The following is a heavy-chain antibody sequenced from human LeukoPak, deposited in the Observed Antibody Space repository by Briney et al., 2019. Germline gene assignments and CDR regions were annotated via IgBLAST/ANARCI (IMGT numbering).Heavy chain of an antibody. CDR1: GYSINSGYY. CDR3: ARHGLGYCSSTSCYNKGYYFDY. J-gene: IGHJ4*02. D-gene: IGHD2-2*01. V-gene: IGHV4-38-2*01. Sequence: MAAETLSLTCALSGYSINSGYYWGWIRQPPGKGLDRIGRIYQSGSTFYNPSLKSRVTISVDTSRNQFALKLSSVTAADTAVYYCARHGLGYCSSTSCYNKGYYFDYWAQGTRLTVSS. CDR2: IYQSGST.